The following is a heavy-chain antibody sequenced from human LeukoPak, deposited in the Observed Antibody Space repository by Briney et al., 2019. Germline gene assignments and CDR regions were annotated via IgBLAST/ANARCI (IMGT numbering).Heavy chain of an antibody. CDR2: IYFSGST. D-gene: IGHD4-17*01. CDR1: GGSISGFF. Sequence: NPSETLSRTCTVSGGSISGFFWSWIRQPPGKGLEWIGYIYFSGSTNYNPSLKSRVTISVDTSKNQFSLKLSSVTAADTAVYYCVRQSDYYYGTPYFDYWGQGTLVTVSS. CDR3: VRQSDYYYGTPYFDY. V-gene: IGHV4-59*08. J-gene: IGHJ4*02.